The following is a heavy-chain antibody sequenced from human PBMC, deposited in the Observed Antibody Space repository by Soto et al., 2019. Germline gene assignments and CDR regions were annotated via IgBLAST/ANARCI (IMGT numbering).Heavy chain of an antibody. D-gene: IGHD7-27*01. CDR1: GGSISSGGYF. CDR3: ARGPAGDKVDY. V-gene: IGHV4-30-4*01. J-gene: IGHJ4*02. CDR2: VYNIGST. Sequence: QVQLQESGPGLVEPSQTLSLTCTVSGGSISSGGYFWSWIRQPPGKGLEWIGHVYNIGSTYSNPSLTSRVTISQATSKNQFSRRLSFVTAADTAVYYCARGPAGDKVDYWGRGTLVTVSS.